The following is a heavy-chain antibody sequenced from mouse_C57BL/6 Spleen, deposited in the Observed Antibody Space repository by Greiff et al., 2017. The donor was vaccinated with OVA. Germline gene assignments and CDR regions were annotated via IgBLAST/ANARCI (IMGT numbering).Heavy chain of an antibody. Sequence: QVQLQQSGAELAKPGASVKLSCKASGYTFTSYWMHWVKQRPGQGLEWIGYINPSSGYTKYNQKFKDEATLTADKSSSTASMQLSSLTYEDSAVYCCARDYVTPFDYWGQGTTRTVSS. CDR3: ARDYVTPFDY. D-gene: IGHD1-1*01. CDR2: INPSSGYT. V-gene: IGHV1-7*01. CDR1: GYTFTSYW. J-gene: IGHJ2*01.